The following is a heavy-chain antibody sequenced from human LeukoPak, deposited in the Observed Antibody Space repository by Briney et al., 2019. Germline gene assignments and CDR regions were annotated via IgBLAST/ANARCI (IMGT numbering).Heavy chain of an antibody. V-gene: IGHV4-39*01. CDR1: GGSISSSSYY. CDR3: ARLTVVVVAATREKRFDY. CDR2: IYDSGST. D-gene: IGHD2-15*01. J-gene: IGHJ4*02. Sequence: SETLSLTCTVYGGSISSSSYYWGWIRQPPGKGLEWIGSIYDSGSTYYNPSLKSRVTISVDTSKNQFSLKLSSVTAADTAVYYCARLTVVVVAATREKRFDYWGQGTLVTVSS.